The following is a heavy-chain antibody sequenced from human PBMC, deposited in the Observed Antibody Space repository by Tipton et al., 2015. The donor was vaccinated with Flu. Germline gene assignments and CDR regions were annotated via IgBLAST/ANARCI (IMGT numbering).Heavy chain of an antibody. D-gene: IGHD1-26*01. V-gene: IGHV1-18*01. CDR2: ISAYNGNT. CDR3: ARALLGASYHFLFDY. Sequence: QLVQSGAEVKKPGASVKVSCKASGYTFTSYGISWVRQAPGQGLEWMGWISAYNGNTNYAQKLQGRVTMTTDTSTSTAYMELRSLGSDDAAVYSCARALLGASYHFLFDYGGQGTLVTVSA. CDR1: GYTFTSYG. J-gene: IGHJ4*02.